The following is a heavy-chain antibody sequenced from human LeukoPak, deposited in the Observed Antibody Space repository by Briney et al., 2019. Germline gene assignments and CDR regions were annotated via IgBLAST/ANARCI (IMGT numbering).Heavy chain of an antibody. Sequence: PSETLSLTCTVSGGSISGYYWSWIRQPPGKGLEWIGYIYTSGSTNYNPSLKSRVTISVDTSKNQFSLRLSSVTAADTAMYFCARAYNRSYSHFDDWGQGTLVTVSS. V-gene: IGHV4-4*09. D-gene: IGHD1-26*01. J-gene: IGHJ4*02. CDR1: GGSISGYY. CDR3: ARAYNRSYSHFDD. CDR2: IYTSGST.